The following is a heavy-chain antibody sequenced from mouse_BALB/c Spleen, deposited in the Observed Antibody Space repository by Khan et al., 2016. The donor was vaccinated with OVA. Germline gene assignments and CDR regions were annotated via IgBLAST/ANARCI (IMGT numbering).Heavy chain of an antibody. D-gene: IGHD2-13*01. J-gene: IGHJ3*01. CDR2: IDPSTGYT. CDR3: ARRGLEGIFAY. CDR1: GYTFTAYW. V-gene: IGHV1-7*01. Sequence: QVQLQQSGAELAKPGASVKMSCKASGYTFTAYWIHWVKQRPGQGLEWIGYIDPSTGYTEYNQKFKDKATLTTDKSSSTAYMQLSSLTSEDSAVYYCARRGLEGIFAYWGQGTLVTVSA.